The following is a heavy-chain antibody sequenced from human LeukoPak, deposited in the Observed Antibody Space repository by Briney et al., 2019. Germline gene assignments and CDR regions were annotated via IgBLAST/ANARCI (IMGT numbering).Heavy chain of an antibody. Sequence: ASVKVSCKASGGTFSSYAISWVRQAPGQGLEWMGGIIPIFGTANYAQKLQGRVTMTTDTSTGTAYMELRSLTSDDTAVYYCARDRQSGYWGQGTLVTVSS. D-gene: IGHD1-26*01. V-gene: IGHV1-69*05. CDR2: IIPIFGTA. J-gene: IGHJ4*02. CDR3: ARDRQSGY. CDR1: GGTFSSYA.